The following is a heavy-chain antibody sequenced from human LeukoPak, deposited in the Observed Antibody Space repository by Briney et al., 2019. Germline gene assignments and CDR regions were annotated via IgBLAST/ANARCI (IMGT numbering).Heavy chain of an antibody. Sequence: GGSLRLSCAASGFTISSYDMSWVRQAPGKGLEWVSAISGSGGSTCYADSVKGRFTISRDNSKNTLYLQMNSLRAEDTAVYYCAKAPQRASGYWGQGTLVTVSS. V-gene: IGHV3-23*01. CDR1: GFTISSYD. CDR3: AKAPQRASGY. J-gene: IGHJ4*02. CDR2: ISGSGGST.